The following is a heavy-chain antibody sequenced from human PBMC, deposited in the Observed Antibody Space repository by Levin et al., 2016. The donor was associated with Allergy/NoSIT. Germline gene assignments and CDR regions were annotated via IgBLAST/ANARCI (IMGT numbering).Heavy chain of an antibody. Sequence: SETLSLTCTVSGGSISSSSYYWGWIRQPPGKGLEWIGSIYYSGSTYYNPSLKSRVTISVDTSKNQFSLKLSSVTAADTAVYYCARVTAGYSSSWPPVDEYFQHWGQGTLVTVSS. D-gene: IGHD6-13*01. CDR3: ARVTAGYSSSWPPVDEYFQH. CDR2: IYYSGST. CDR1: GGSISSSSYY. J-gene: IGHJ1*01. V-gene: IGHV4-39*07.